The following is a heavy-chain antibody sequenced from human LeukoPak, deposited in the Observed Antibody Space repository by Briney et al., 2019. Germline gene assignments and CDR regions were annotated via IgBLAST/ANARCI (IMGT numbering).Heavy chain of an antibody. CDR2: IKQDGSEK. V-gene: IGHV3-7*01. Sequence: GGSLRLSCVASGFTFSTYWMSWVRQAPGKGLEWVAHIKQDGSEKYSVDSVKGRFTISRDNAKDSLSLQVNSLRAEDTAVYYCARGGKIAGYYYFYMDVWGKGTTVIVSS. CDR1: GFTFSTYW. CDR3: ARGGKIAGYYYFYMDV. D-gene: IGHD2/OR15-2a*01. J-gene: IGHJ6*03.